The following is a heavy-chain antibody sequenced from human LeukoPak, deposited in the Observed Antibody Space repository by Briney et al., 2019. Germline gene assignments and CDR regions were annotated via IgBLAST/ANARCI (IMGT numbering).Heavy chain of an antibody. J-gene: IGHJ3*02. CDR1: GFTFSDYY. CDR3: VRGISGIAYCGGDCYSHAFDI. CDR2: ISSSGSTI. Sequence: PGGSLRLSCAASGFTFSDYYMSWIRQAPGKGLEWVSYISSSGSTIYYADSVKGRFTISRDNAKNSLYLQMNSLRAEDTAVYYCVRGISGIAYCGGDCYSHAFDIWGQGTMVTVSS. D-gene: IGHD2-21*02. V-gene: IGHV3-11*04.